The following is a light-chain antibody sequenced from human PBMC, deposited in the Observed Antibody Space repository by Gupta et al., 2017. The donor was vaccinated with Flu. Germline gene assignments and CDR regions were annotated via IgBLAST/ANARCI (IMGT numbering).Light chain of an antibody. CDR2: RDN. Sequence: QAGLTQPPSVSRGLRQTATLTCTGNSDNVGHQGAAWLQQHQGHPPKVLSYRDNNLPSGISERFSASRSGNTASLTITGLQPEDEADYYCSAWDRTLSAWVFGGGTKLTVL. V-gene: IGLV10-54*04. J-gene: IGLJ3*02. CDR1: SDNVGHQG. CDR3: SAWDRTLSAWV.